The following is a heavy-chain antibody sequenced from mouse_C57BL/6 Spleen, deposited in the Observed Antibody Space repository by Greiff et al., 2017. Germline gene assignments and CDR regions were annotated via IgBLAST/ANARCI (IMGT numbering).Heavy chain of an antibody. CDR3: ERSDSSGYGTY. V-gene: IGHV1-81*01. D-gene: IGHD3-2*02. CDR1: GYTFTSYG. Sequence: QVQLKQSGAELARPGASVKLSCKASGYTFTSYGISWVKQRTGQGLEWIGEIYPSSGNTYYNEKFKGKATMTADKSSSTAYMELRSLTSADSAVYFCERSDSSGYGTYWGQGTLVTVSA. CDR2: IYPSSGNT. J-gene: IGHJ3*01.